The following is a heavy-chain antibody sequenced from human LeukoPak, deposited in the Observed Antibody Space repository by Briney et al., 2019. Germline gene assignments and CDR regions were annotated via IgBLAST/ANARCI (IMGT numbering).Heavy chain of an antibody. Sequence: GASVKVSSKASGYTFINHGISWGRQAPGHEREWRAWVSAYNGKVNHAQKLQGRVTLTTDTSTRTAYMQLRSLTSDDTAVYYCARDFGSMWPSYMDGGGKG. CDR2: VSAYNGKV. V-gene: IGHV1-18*01. D-gene: IGHD3-3*01. J-gene: IGHJ6*03. CDR1: GYTFINHG. CDR3: ARDFGSMWPSYMDG.